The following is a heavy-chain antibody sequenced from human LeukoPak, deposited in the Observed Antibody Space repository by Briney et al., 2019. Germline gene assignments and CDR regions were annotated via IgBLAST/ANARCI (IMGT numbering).Heavy chain of an antibody. J-gene: IGHJ6*02. CDR2: IWYDGSNK. CDR3: ARETPPGYYGSGPSYYYYGMDV. Sequence: GRSLRLSCAASGFTFSSYGMHWVRQAPGKGLEWVAVIWYDGSNKCYADSVKGRFTISRDNSKNTLYLQMNSLRAEDTAVYYCARETPPGYYGSGPSYYYYGMDVWGQGTTVTVSS. V-gene: IGHV3-33*01. CDR1: GFTFSSYG. D-gene: IGHD3-10*01.